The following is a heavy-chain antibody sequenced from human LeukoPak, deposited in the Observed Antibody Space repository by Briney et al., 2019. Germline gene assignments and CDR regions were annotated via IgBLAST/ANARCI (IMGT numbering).Heavy chain of an antibody. CDR3: ARSQRTAAPFH. CDR2: MSYDGSNK. Sequence: GGSLRLSCAASGFTFSSYAMHWVRQAPGKGLEWVAVMSYDGSNKYYADSVKGRFTISRDNSKNTLYLQMNSLRAEDTAVYYCARSQRTAAPFHWGRGTLVTVSS. D-gene: IGHD6-13*01. J-gene: IGHJ4*02. CDR1: GFTFSSYA. V-gene: IGHV3-30-3*01.